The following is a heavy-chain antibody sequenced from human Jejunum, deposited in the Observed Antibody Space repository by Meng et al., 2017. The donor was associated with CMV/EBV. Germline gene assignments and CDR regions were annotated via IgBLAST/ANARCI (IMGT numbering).Heavy chain of an antibody. CDR1: GFPFSSYS. Sequence: LSCDASGFPFSSYSMTWVRQAPGKGLEWVSVVFTDSSKKYYADSVKGRFTIFRDDSNSKVYLHMSSLRVDDTAVYYCAKGSKWVDPWGQGTLVTVSS. J-gene: IGHJ5*02. D-gene: IGHD3-10*01. CDR2: VFTDSSKK. CDR3: AKGSKWVDP. V-gene: IGHV3-23*03.